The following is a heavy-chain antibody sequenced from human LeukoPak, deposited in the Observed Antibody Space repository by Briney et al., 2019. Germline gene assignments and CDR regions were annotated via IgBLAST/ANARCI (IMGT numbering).Heavy chain of an antibody. Sequence: ASVKVSCKVSGYIFTELSMHWVRQSPGQGLERMGGSDPENGKTVYAQNFQGRVTMTKDTSTDTAYMELTRLTSDDTAIYYCAIDTVYYDPPTYWGQGTLVTVSS. CDR2: SDPENGKT. CDR3: AIDTVYYDPPTY. J-gene: IGHJ4*01. CDR1: GYIFTELS. V-gene: IGHV1-24*01. D-gene: IGHD3-16*01.